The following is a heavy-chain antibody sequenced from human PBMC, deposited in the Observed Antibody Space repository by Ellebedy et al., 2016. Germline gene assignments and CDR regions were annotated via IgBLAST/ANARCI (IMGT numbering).Heavy chain of an antibody. J-gene: IGHJ4*02. CDR3: AKDGCSGGSCYLDY. V-gene: IGHV3-66*01. CDR1: GFTVSSNY. CDR2: IYSGGST. Sequence: GGSLRLSCAASGFTVSSNYMSRVRQAPGKGLEWVSVIYSGGSTYYADSVKGRFTISRDNSKNTLYLQMNSLRAEDTAVYYCAKDGCSGGSCYLDYWGQGTLVTVSS. D-gene: IGHD2-15*01.